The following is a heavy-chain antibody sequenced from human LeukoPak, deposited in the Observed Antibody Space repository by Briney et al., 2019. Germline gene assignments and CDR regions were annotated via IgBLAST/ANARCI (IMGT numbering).Heavy chain of an antibody. CDR2: IKQDGSEK. J-gene: IGHJ3*01. D-gene: IGHD6-19*01. Sequence: PGGSLRLSCAASGFTFSSYWMSWVRQAPGKGLEWVANIKQDGSEKYYVDSVKGRFIISRDNAKNPLYLQMNSLRAEDTALYYCATLVSTVAGFDDFDVWGQGTMITVSS. CDR1: GFTFSSYW. CDR3: ATLVSTVAGFDDFDV. V-gene: IGHV3-7*01.